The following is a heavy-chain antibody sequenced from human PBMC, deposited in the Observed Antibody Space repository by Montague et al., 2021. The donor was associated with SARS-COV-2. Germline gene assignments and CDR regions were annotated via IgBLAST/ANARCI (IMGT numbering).Heavy chain of an antibody. Sequence: SLRLSCAASGFTFSSYAMSWVRQAPGKGLEWVPVIWDDGRNKYYXDSVKGRFTISRDNSKNTLYLQINSLRPEDTAVYYCAKARARGNCYGDPWVYFDYWGQGTLVTVSS. CDR3: AKARARGNCYGDPWVYFDY. CDR2: IWDDGRNK. CDR1: GFTFSSYA. J-gene: IGHJ4*02. D-gene: IGHD4-17*01. V-gene: IGHV3-23*01.